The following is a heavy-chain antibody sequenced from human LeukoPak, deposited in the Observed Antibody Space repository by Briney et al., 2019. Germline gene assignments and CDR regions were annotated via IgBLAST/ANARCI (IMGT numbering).Heavy chain of an antibody. CDR1: GFTFSSYA. J-gene: IGHJ4*02. CDR3: AKDVKTRYGSGSYYFDY. Sequence: PGGSLRLSCAASGFTFSSYAMSWVRQAPGKGLEWVSAISGSGGSTYYADSVKGRFTISRDNSKNTLYLQMNSLRAEDTAVYYCAKDVKTRYGSGSYYFDYWGREPWSPSPQ. D-gene: IGHD3-10*01. V-gene: IGHV3-23*01. CDR2: ISGSGGST.